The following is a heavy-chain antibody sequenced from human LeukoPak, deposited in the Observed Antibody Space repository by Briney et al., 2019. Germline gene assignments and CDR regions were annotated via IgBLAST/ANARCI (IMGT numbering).Heavy chain of an antibody. D-gene: IGHD6-19*01. CDR2: ISSSSSYI. CDR3: ARRHIAVAGPFDY. Sequence: GGSLRLSCAASGFTFSSYSMNWVRQAPGKGLEWVSSISSSSSYIYYADSVNGRFTISRDNAKNSLYLQMNSLRAEDTAVYYCARRHIAVAGPFDYWGQGTLVTVSS. CDR1: GFTFSSYS. J-gene: IGHJ4*02. V-gene: IGHV3-21*01.